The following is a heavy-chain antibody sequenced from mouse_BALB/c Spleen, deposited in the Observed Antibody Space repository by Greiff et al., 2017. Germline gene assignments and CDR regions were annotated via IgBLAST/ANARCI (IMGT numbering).Heavy chain of an antibody. V-gene: IGHV5-17*02. CDR3: AREGFSTSWFAY. Sequence: EVKLMESGGGLVQPGGSRKLSCAASGFTFSSFGMHWVRQAPEKGLEWVAYISSGSSTIYYADTVKGRFTISRDNPKNTLFLQMTSLRSEDTAMYYCAREGFSTSWFAYWGQGTLVTVSA. CDR1: GFTFSSFG. J-gene: IGHJ3*01. CDR2: ISSGSSTI.